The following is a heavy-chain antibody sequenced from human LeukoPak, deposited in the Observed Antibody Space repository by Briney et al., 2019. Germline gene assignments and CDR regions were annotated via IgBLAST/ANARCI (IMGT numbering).Heavy chain of an antibody. J-gene: IGHJ4*02. CDR3: ARVGDGYNYYFDY. D-gene: IGHD5-24*01. V-gene: IGHV4-59*01. CDR2: IYYSGTT. Sequence: SETLSLTCAVSGGSISSYYWSWIRQPPGKGLEWIGYIYYSGTTNYNPSLKSRVTISVDTSKNQFSLKLSSVTAADTAVYYCARVGDGYNYYFDYWGQGTLVTVSS. CDR1: GGSISSYY.